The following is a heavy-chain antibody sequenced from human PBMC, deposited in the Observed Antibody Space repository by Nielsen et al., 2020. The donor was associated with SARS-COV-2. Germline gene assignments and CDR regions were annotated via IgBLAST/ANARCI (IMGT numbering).Heavy chain of an antibody. V-gene: IGHV4-59*01. CDR1: GGSISTYY. CDR3: AREGFDWHYDY. Sequence: SETLSLTCTVSGGSISTYYWSWIRQPPGKGLEWIGYMYNNGNTNYSPSFKSRVTMSVDTSKNQFSLKLSSVTAADTAVYYCAREGFDWHYDYWGQGALVTVSS. CDR2: MYNNGNT. D-gene: IGHD3-9*01. J-gene: IGHJ4*02.